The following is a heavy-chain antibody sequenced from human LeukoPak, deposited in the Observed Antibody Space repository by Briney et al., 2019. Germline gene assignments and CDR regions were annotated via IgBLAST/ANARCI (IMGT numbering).Heavy chain of an antibody. CDR1: GGSIGSHY. J-gene: IGHJ4*02. CDR2: VYDIGTT. V-gene: IGHV4-59*11. Sequence: SETLSLTCTVSGGSIGSHYWTWIRQTPGKGLEWIGYVYDIGTTKYNPSLKSRVTISVDTSKNQFSLRLSSVTAADTAVYYCARGGVLKSLDYWGQGTLVAVPS. CDR3: ARGGVLKSLDY. D-gene: IGHD3-16*01.